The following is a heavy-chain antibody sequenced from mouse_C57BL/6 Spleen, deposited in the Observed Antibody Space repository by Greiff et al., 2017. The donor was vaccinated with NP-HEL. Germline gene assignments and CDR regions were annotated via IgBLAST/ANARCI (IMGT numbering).Heavy chain of an antibody. CDR3: ARGITTAWDY. CDR2: IYPGGGYT. V-gene: IGHV1-63*01. D-gene: IGHD1-2*01. Sequence: VQVVESGAELVRPGTSVKMSCKASGYTFTNYWIGWAKQRPGHGLEWIGDIYPGGGYTNYNEKFKGKATLTADKSSSTAYMQFSSLTSEDSAIYYCARGITTAWDYWGQGTSVTVSS. CDR1: GYTFTNYW. J-gene: IGHJ4*01.